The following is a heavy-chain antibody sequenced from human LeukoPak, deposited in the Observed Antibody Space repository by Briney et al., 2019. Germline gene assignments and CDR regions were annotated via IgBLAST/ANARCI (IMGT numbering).Heavy chain of an antibody. V-gene: IGHV3-30-3*01. CDR1: GFTFSSYN. Sequence: HPGGSLRLSCAASGFTFSSYNMHWVRQTPVKGLEWVAVMSYDGGNKYYADSVEGRFTISRDNSKNTLFLKMNSLRAEDAAVYYCARDNDLVLDYWGQGTLVTVSS. J-gene: IGHJ4*02. CDR2: MSYDGGNK. CDR3: ARDNDLVLDY. D-gene: IGHD1-1*01.